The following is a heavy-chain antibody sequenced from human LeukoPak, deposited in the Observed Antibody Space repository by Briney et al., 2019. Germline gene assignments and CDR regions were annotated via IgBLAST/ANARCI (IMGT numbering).Heavy chain of an antibody. V-gene: IGHV3-23*01. J-gene: IGHJ4*02. CDR3: AKDRPLRGVIIMPSG. D-gene: IGHD3-10*01. Sequence: GGSLRLSCAASGFTFSSYAMSWVRQAPGKGPEWVSAISGSGGSTYYADSVTGRFTISRDNSKNTLYLQMNSLRAEDTAVYYCAKDRPLRGVIIMPSGWGQGTLVTVSS. CDR2: ISGSGGST. CDR1: GFTFSSYA.